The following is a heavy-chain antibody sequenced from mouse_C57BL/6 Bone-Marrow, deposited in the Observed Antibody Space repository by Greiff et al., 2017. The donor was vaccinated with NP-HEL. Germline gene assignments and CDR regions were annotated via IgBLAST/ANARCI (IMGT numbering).Heavy chain of an antibody. CDR2: IYPRSGNT. D-gene: IGHD1-1*01. J-gene: IGHJ2*01. CDR3: ARLTTVVPFDY. V-gene: IGHV1-81*01. Sequence: VKLMESGAELARPGASVKLSCKASGYTFTSYGISWVKQRTGQGLEWIGEIYPRSGNTYYNEKFKGKATLTADKSSSTAYMELRSLTSEDSAVYFCARLTTVVPFDYWGQGTTLTVSS. CDR1: GYTFTSYG.